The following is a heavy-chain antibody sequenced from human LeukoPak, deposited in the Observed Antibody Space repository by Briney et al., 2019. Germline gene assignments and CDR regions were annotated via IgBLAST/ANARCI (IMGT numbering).Heavy chain of an antibody. V-gene: IGHV3-48*03. CDR2: ISSSGSTI. Sequence: PGGSLRLSCAASGFTFSSYETNWVRQAPGKGLEWVSYISSSGSTIYYADSVKGRFTISRDNAKNSLYLQMNSLRAEDTAVYYCARGANYYGSGSHNWFDPWGQGTLVTVSS. CDR3: ARGANYYGSGSHNWFDP. CDR1: GFTFSSYE. J-gene: IGHJ5*02. D-gene: IGHD3-10*01.